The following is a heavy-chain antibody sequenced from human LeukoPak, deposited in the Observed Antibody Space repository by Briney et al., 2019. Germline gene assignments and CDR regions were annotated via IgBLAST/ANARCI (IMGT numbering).Heavy chain of an antibody. Sequence: SGGSLRLSWAASGFTFSNYWMSWVRQAPGKGLEWVANIKDDGSGKYYVDSLKGRFTISRDNAKNSLYLQMNSLRAEDTAVYYCARVGYSSSWSPSDYWGQGALVTVSS. D-gene: IGHD6-13*01. CDR1: GFTFSNYW. CDR3: ARVGYSSSWSPSDY. J-gene: IGHJ4*02. V-gene: IGHV3-7*01. CDR2: IKDDGSGK.